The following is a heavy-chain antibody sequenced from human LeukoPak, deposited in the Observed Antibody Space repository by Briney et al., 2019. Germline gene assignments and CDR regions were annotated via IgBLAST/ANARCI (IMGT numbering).Heavy chain of an antibody. J-gene: IGHJ6*03. D-gene: IGHD3-10*01. V-gene: IGHV4-34*01. CDR3: ARARGVLYYYYYYMDV. CDR2: INHSGST. Sequence: SETLSLTCAVYGGSFSGYYWSWIRQPPGKGLEWIGEINHSGSTDYNPSLKSRVTISVDTSKNQFPLKLSSVTAADTAVYYCARARGVLYYYYYYMDVWGKGTTVTISS. CDR1: GGSFSGYY.